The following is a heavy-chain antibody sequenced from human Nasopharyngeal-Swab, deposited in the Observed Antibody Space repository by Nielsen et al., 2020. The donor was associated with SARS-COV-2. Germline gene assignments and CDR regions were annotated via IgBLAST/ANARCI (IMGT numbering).Heavy chain of an antibody. CDR2: VFYSGTT. D-gene: IGHD3-16*02. CDR3: ARLRYTGSYFDY. CDR1: DGSISTSTYY. Sequence: SETLSLTCAVSDGSISTSTYYWGWIRQPPGKGLEWIGNVFYSGTTYYSPSLKSRLTISVDTSKNQFSLQLRSATAADTAVYYCARLRYTGSYFDYWGQGILVTVSS. J-gene: IGHJ4*02. V-gene: IGHV4-39*01.